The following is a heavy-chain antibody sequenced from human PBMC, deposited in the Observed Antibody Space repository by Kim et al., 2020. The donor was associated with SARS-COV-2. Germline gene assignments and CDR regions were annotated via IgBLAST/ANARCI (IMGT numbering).Heavy chain of an antibody. CDR1: GFTFADYA. CDR3: AKGTRGYSGTKDYYYGMDV. D-gene: IGHD5-18*01. CDR2: ISWNSGSI. Sequence: GGSLRLSCAASGFTFADYAMHWVRQAPGKGLAWVSGISWNSGSIGSADSVKGRFTISTDNAKNSLYLQMNSLRAEDTALYYCAKGTRGYSGTKDYYYGMDVWGQGTTVTVSS. J-gene: IGHJ6*02. V-gene: IGHV3-9*01.